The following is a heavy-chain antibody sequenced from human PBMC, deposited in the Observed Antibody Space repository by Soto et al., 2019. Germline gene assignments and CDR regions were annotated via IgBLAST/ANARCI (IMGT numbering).Heavy chain of an antibody. CDR1: GFNXSRYA. J-gene: IGHJ4*02. CDR3: ARPPFDSSGYFRN. CDR2: ISYDGTNK. D-gene: IGHD3-22*01. V-gene: IGHV3-30*04. Sequence: PWGSLRLSWVVSGFNXSRYALHWVLPAPGKGLEWVAAISYDGTNKNYADSVKGRFTISGDYTKDTLYLQMDSLRPDVTAVYYCARPPFDSSGYFRNWGQGTLVTVSS.